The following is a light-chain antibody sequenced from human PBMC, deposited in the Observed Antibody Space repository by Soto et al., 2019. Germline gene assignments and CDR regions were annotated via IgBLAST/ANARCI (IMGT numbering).Light chain of an antibody. J-gene: IGKJ4*01. CDR3: QQYGSSRLT. CDR2: GAS. Sequence: EIGLTQSQGTLSLSPGERATLSCRASQSVSSSYLAWYQQKPGQAPRLLIYGASSRATGIPDRFSGSGSGTDFTLTISRLEPEDYAVYYCQQYGSSRLTFVGGTKVEIK. CDR1: QSVSSSY. V-gene: IGKV3-20*01.